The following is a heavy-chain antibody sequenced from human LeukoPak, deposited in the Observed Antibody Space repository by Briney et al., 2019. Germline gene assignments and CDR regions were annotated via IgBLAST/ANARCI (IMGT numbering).Heavy chain of an antibody. V-gene: IGHV4-59*01. J-gene: IGHJ4*02. CDR1: GGSISSYY. CDR2: IYYSGST. Sequence: SETLSLTCTVSGGSISSYYWSWIRQPPGKGLEWIGYIYYSGSTNYNPSLKSRVTISVDTSKNQFSLKLSSVTAADTAVYYCARMLTGYSFIDYWGQGTLVTVS. D-gene: IGHD3-9*01. CDR3: ARMLTGYSFIDY.